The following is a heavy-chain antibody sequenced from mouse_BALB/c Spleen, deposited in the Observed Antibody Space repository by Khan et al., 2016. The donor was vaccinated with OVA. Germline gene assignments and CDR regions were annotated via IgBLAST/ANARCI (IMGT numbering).Heavy chain of an antibody. CDR3: AGGYDFFAY. J-gene: IGHJ3*01. CDR2: VNPNTGGS. V-gene: IGHV1-26*01. CDR1: GYSFTLYY. D-gene: IGHD2-14*01. Sequence: VQLQQSGPDLVKPGASVKISCKASGYSFTLYYMTWVKQSHGKSLVWIGRVNPNTGGSDYNQEFKGKAILTVDKSSNTAYMELHSLTSEDSAVYYCAGGYDFFAYWGQGTLVTVSA.